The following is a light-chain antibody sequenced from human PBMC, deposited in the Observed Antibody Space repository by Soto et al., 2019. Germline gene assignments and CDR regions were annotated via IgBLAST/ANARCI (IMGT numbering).Light chain of an antibody. CDR3: SSYTSSSTDVV. Sequence: QSALTQPASVSGSPGQSITISCTGTSSDVGGYNYVSWYQQHPGKAPKLMIFDVRNRPSGFSNRFSGSESGNTASLTIAGLQADYEADYHCSSYTSSSTDVVFGGGTQLTVL. J-gene: IGLJ2*01. CDR2: DVR. CDR1: SSDVGGYNY. V-gene: IGLV2-14*01.